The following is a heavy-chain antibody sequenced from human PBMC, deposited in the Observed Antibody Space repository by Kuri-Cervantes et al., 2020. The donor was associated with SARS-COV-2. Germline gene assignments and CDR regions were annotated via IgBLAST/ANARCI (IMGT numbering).Heavy chain of an antibody. Sequence: GESLNISCAASGFTFSSYEMNRVRQAPGKGLEWVSYISSSGSTIYYADSVKGRFTISRDNSKNALYLQMNSLRAEDTAIYFCATDSGDYVLVYWGQGTLVTVSS. CDR3: ATDSGDYVLVY. CDR1: GFTFSSYE. V-gene: IGHV3-48*03. J-gene: IGHJ4*02. D-gene: IGHD4-17*01. CDR2: ISSSGSTI.